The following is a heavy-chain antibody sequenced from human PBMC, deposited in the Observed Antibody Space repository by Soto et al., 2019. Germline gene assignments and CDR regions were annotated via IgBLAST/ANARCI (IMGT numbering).Heavy chain of an antibody. J-gene: IGHJ4*02. D-gene: IGHD2-15*01. CDR3: AAAPRY. Sequence: PSETLSLTGSVSGGSISGYYWSWIRQTPEKGLEWIGYIYYSGSTNYNPSLKSRVTMLIDMSKNQFSLKLTSVSAEDTAVYYCAAAPRYWGQGILVTISS. CDR1: GGSISGYY. V-gene: IGHV4-59*01. CDR2: IYYSGST.